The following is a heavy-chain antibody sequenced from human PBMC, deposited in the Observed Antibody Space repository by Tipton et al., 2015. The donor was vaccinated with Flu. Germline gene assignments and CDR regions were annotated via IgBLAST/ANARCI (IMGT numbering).Heavy chain of an antibody. Sequence: LTCAVYGGSFSGYYWSWIRQPPGKGLEWIGEINHSGSTNYNPSLKSRVTISGDTSKNQFSLKLSSVTAADTAVYYCATHCVGVCSHAFDIWGQGTMVTVSS. CDR2: INHSGST. V-gene: IGHV4-34*01. CDR1: GGSFSGYY. D-gene: IGHD2-21*02. J-gene: IGHJ3*02. CDR3: ATHCVGVCSHAFDI.